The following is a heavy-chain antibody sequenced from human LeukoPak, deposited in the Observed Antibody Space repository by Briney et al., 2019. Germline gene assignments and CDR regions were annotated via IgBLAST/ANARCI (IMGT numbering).Heavy chain of an antibody. D-gene: IGHD3-22*01. J-gene: IGHJ3*02. V-gene: IGHV4-59*06. CDR1: GGSISSYY. CDR3: ARDRRYYDSSGYPPDAFDI. Sequence: SETLSLTCTVSGGSISSYYWSWIRQHPGKGLEWIGYIYYSGSTYYNPSLKSRVTISVDTSKNQFSLKLSSVTAADTAVYYCARDRRYYDSSGYPPDAFDIWGQGTMVTVSS. CDR2: IYYSGST.